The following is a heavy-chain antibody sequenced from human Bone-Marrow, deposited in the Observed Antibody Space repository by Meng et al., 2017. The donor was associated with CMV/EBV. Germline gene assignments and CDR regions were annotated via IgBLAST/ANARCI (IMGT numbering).Heavy chain of an antibody. CDR2: INPNSGST. Sequence: FIGYYWHWVRQAPGQGLEWMGWINPNSGSTNSAQKFQGRVTMTRDTSISTAYMELNRLRSDDTAVYYCARDFDDYVWGSYRYNYFDYWGQGTLVTVSS. CDR1: FIGYY. D-gene: IGHD3-16*02. J-gene: IGHJ4*02. V-gene: IGHV1-2*02. CDR3: ARDFDDYVWGSYRYNYFDY.